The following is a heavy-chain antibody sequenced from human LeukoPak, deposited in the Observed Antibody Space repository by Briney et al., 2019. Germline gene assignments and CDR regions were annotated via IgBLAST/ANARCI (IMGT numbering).Heavy chain of an antibody. J-gene: IGHJ1*01. V-gene: IGHV3-20*01. Sequence: GGCLRLSCAASGFTFDDYGMSWVRQAPGKGLEWVSGINWNGGSTGYADSVKGRYTIYRDNAKNSLYLQMNNLRAEDTALCDCARDLGAEYNSSWGQGTLVTVSS. CDR3: ARDLGAEYNSS. CDR2: INWNGGST. D-gene: IGHD6-13*01. CDR1: GFTFDDYG.